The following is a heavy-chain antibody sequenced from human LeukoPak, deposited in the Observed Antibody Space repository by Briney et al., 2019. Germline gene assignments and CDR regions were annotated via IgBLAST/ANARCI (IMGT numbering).Heavy chain of an antibody. CDR1: GYTFTGYY. V-gene: IGHV1-2*02. J-gene: IGHJ4*02. Sequence: ASVKVSCKAPGYTFTGYYIHWVRQAPGQGLEWMGWINSDTGGANYAQKFQDRVTMTRDTSTSTAYMELSSLRSDDTAFYYCARDTITVTTPYFDYWGQGTLVTVPS. CDR2: INSDTGGA. D-gene: IGHD4-17*01. CDR3: ARDTITVTTPYFDY.